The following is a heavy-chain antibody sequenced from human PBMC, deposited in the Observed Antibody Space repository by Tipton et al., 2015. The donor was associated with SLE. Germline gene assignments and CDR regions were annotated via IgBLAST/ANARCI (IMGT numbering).Heavy chain of an antibody. CDR3: ARLNRYSSHGVFDY. Sequence: TLSLTCAVSGYSISSGYYWGWIRQPPGKGLEWIGSIYHSGSTYYNPSLKSRVTISVDTSKNQFSLKLSSVTAADTAVYYCARLNRYSSHGVFDYWGQGTLVTVSS. CDR1: GYSISSGYY. J-gene: IGHJ4*02. CDR2: IYHSGST. V-gene: IGHV4-38-2*01. D-gene: IGHD6-13*01.